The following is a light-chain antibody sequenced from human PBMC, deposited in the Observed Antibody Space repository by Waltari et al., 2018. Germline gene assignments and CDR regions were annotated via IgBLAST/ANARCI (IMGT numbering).Light chain of an antibody. Sequence: VVLTQSPATLSVSPGESAIISCMASQSVSSNLAWYQQKPGQAPRLLIYYASTRASSIPARFRGSGSGTEFTLTINSLQSEDSATYYCQQYNRWPPITFGQGTRLDIK. CDR3: QQYNRWPPIT. V-gene: IGKV3-15*01. J-gene: IGKJ5*01. CDR2: YAS. CDR1: QSVSSN.